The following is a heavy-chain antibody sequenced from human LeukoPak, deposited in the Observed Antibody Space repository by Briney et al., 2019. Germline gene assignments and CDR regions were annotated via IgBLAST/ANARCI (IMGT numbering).Heavy chain of an antibody. V-gene: IGHV1-69*05. CDR2: IIPIIGTA. J-gene: IGHJ4*02. D-gene: IGHD3-22*01. Sequence: SVKLSCKASGGTFSSYAISWVRQAPGQGLEWMGGIIPIIGTANYAQKFQGRVTITTNESTSTAYMELSSLRSEDTAVYYCARRNYYDSSGYYFDYWGQGTLVTVSS. CDR3: ARRNYYDSSGYYFDY. CDR1: GGTFSSYA.